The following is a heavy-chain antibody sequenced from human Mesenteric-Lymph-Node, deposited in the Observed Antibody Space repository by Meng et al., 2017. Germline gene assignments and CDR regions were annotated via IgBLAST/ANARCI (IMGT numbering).Heavy chain of an antibody. J-gene: IGHJ4*02. V-gene: IGHV1-18*01. CDR3: ARVTFARYSSGWYVVGDY. CDR1: GYTFTSYG. CDR2: ISAYNGNT. Sequence: ASVKVSCKASGYTFTSYGISWVRQAPGQGLEWMGWISAYNGNTNYAQKLQGRVTMTTDTSTSTAYMELRSLRSDDTAVYYCARVTFARYSSGWYVVGDYWGQGTLVTVSS. D-gene: IGHD6-19*01.